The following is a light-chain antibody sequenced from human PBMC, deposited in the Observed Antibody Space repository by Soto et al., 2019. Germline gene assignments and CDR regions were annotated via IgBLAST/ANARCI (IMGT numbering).Light chain of an antibody. Sequence: EIVMTQSPGTLSLSTGERATLSCRASQSVSSSYLAWYQQKPGQAPRLLIYGASTRATGIPDRFSGSGSGTDFSLTISRLEPEDFAVYYCQQYGKSPQITFGQGTRLEIK. CDR1: QSVSSSY. CDR2: GAS. CDR3: QQYGKSPQIT. J-gene: IGKJ5*01. V-gene: IGKV3-20*01.